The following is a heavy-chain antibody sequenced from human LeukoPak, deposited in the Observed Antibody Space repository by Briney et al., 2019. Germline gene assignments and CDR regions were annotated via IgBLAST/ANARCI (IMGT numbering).Heavy chain of an antibody. CDR2: IYYSGST. V-gene: IGHV4-39*07. Sequence: SETLSLTCTVSGGSISSSSYYWGWIRQPPGKGLEWIGSIYYSGSTYYNPSLKSRVTISVDTSKNQFSLKLSSVTAADTAVYYCARGGGSYYHFDYWGQGTLVTVSS. D-gene: IGHD1-26*01. CDR1: GGSISSSSYY. CDR3: ARGGGSYYHFDY. J-gene: IGHJ4*02.